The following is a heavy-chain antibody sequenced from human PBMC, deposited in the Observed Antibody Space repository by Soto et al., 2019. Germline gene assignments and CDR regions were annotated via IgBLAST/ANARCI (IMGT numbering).Heavy chain of an antibody. CDR3: AKDKANYDIPHGMDV. D-gene: IGHD3-9*01. J-gene: IGHJ6*02. Sequence: GGSLRLSCAASGFTFSSYAMSWVRQAPGKGLEWVSAISGSGGSTYYADSVKGRFTISRDNSKNTLYLQMNSLRAEDTAVYYCAKDKANYDIPHGMDVWGQGTTVTVSS. V-gene: IGHV3-23*01. CDR2: ISGSGGST. CDR1: GFTFSSYA.